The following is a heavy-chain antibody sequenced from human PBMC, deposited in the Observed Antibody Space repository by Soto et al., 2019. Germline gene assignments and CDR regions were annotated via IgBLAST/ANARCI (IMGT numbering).Heavy chain of an antibody. Sequence: GGSLRLSCAASGFTVSSNYMSCVRQAPGKGLEWVSVIYSGGSTYYADSVKGRFTISRDNSKNTRYLQMNSLRAEDTAVYYCARDRSGSDAFDIGRQGTMVTVSS. CDR3: ARDRSGSDAFDI. D-gene: IGHD3-3*01. V-gene: IGHV3-53*01. J-gene: IGHJ3*02. CDR2: IYSGGST. CDR1: GFTVSSNY.